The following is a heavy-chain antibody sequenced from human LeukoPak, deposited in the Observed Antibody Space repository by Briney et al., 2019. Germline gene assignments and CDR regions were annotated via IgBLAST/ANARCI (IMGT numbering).Heavy chain of an antibody. CDR2: INPNSGGT. CDR3: ARDFFGTANWFDP. CDR1: GYTFTSYG. J-gene: IGHJ5*02. Sequence: ASVKVSCKASGYTFTSYGISWVRQAPGQGLEWMGWINPNSGGTNYAQKFQGRVTMTRDTSISTAYMELSRLRSDDTAVYYCARDFFGTANWFDPWGQGTLVTVSS. V-gene: IGHV1-2*02. D-gene: IGHD3-10*01.